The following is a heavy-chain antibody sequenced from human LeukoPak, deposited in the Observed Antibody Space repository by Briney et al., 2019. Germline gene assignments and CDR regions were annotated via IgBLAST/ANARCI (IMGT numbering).Heavy chain of an antibody. J-gene: IGHJ4*02. CDR2: IKKTGSET. Sequence: GGSLRLSCAASGFTFSSYWMSWIRQAPGKGLEWVAYIKKTGSETYYVDSVKGRFTITRDNTRNSLFLQMYSLRAEDTAVYFCAREDGYCSGGNCYSYFDSWGQGTLVTVSA. CDR3: AREDGYCSGGNCYSYFDS. V-gene: IGHV3-7*01. CDR1: GFTFSSYW. D-gene: IGHD2-15*01.